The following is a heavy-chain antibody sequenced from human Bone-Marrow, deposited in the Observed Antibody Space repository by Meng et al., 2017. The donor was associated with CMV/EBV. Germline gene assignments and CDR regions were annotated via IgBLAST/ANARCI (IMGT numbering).Heavy chain of an antibody. CDR2: INPNSGGT. V-gene: IGHV1-18*01. D-gene: IGHD2-15*01. CDR3: ARGAVVAARRNYYCYGMNF. CDR1: GGTFSSYA. Sequence: ASVKVSCKASGGTFSSYAISWVRQAPGQGLEWMGWINPNSGGTNYAQKLQGRVTMTTDTSTSTAYMELRSRRSDDTAVYYCARGAVVAARRNYYCYGMNFWGRGTTVTVSS. J-gene: IGHJ6*02.